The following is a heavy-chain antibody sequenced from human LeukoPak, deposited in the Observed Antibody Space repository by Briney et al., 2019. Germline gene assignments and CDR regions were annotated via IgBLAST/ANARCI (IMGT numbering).Heavy chain of an antibody. CDR3: ARQAYCSGVTCNPFDH. Sequence: SETLSLTCTVSGGSISSYYWSWIRQPPGKGLEWIGYIYYTGSTSYNPSLKSRVTISVDTSKNQFSLKLTSVTAADTAVYYCARQAYCSGVTCNPFDHWGQGTLVTVSS. CDR2: IYYTGST. J-gene: IGHJ4*02. D-gene: IGHD2-15*01. CDR1: GGSISSYY. V-gene: IGHV4-59*08.